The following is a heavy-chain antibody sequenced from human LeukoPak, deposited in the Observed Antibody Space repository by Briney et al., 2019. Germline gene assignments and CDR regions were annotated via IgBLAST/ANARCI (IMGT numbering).Heavy chain of an antibody. D-gene: IGHD3-10*01. CDR2: IISFSGGIT. V-gene: IGHV3-11*01. J-gene: IGHJ6*02. Sequence: GGSLRLSRAASGFKFSDYYMSWIRQAPGKGLEWVSYIISFSGGITYYADSVKGRFTISRDNAENSLYLQMNSLRAEDTAVYYCTRELPWYGRQYYYGMDIWGQGTTVTVSS. CDR1: GFKFSDYY. CDR3: TRELPWYGRQYYYGMDI.